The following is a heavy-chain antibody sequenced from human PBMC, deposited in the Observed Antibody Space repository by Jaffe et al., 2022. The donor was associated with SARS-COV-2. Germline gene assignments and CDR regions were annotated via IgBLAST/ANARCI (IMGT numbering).Heavy chain of an antibody. J-gene: IGHJ3*02. CDR1: GGSISSSSYY. V-gene: IGHV4-39*01. D-gene: IGHD1-26*01. CDR3: ARHVIDSGSTYHDAFDI. CDR2: IYYSGST. Sequence: QLQLQESGPGLVKPSETLSLTCTVSGGSISSSSYYWGWIRQPPGKGLEWIGSIYYSGSTYYNPSLKSRVTISVDTSKNQFSLKLSSVTAADTAVYYCARHVIDSGSTYHDAFDIWGQGTMVTVSS.